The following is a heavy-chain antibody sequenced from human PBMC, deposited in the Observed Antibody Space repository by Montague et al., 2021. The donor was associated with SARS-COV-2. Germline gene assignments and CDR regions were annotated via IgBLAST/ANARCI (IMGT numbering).Heavy chain of an antibody. CDR3: AKQAPTRYCTSTTCFGAAFDI. V-gene: IGHV4-59*08. Sequence: SETLSLTCTVYGVSISSYYWTWIRQPPGKGLEWIGFIYYSGSTNYNPSLKSRVTISVDTSKNQFSLKLSSVTAADTAVYYCAKQAPTRYCTSTTCFGAAFDIWGQGTMVTVSS. CDR1: GVSISSYY. J-gene: IGHJ3*02. D-gene: IGHD2-2*01. CDR2: IYYSGST.